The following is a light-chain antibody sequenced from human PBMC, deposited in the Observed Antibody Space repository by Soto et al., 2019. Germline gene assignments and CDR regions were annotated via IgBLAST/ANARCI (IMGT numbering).Light chain of an antibody. Sequence: QSVLTQPASVSGSPGQSITISCTGTSSDIGNYDFVSWYQQVPGTAPKAMIYEVSSRPSGVSNRFSGSKSGNTASLTISGLQADDDADYYCVSYTTSASDVFGTGTKLTVL. CDR1: SSDIGNYDF. CDR2: EVS. V-gene: IGLV2-14*01. CDR3: VSYTTSASDV. J-gene: IGLJ1*01.